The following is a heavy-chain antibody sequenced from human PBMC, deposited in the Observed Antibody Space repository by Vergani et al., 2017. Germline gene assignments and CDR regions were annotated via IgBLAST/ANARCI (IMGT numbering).Heavy chain of an antibody. D-gene: IGHD3-3*01. J-gene: IGHJ3*02. Sequence: QVQLVQSGAEVKKPGASVKVSCKASGYTFTSYAMHWVRQAPGQRLEWMGWINAGNGNTKYSQKFQGRVTITADESTSTAYMELSSLRSEDTAVYYCASLDFWSGENAFDIWGQGTMVTVSS. CDR2: INAGNGNT. V-gene: IGHV1-3*01. CDR3: ASLDFWSGENAFDI. CDR1: GYTFTSYA.